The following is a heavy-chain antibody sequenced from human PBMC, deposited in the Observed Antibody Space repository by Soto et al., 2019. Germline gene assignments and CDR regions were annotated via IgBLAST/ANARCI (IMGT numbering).Heavy chain of an antibody. V-gene: IGHV1-3*01. Sequence: QVQLVQSGAEVRKPGASVNISCWASGFKFGDNLINWVRQAPGQSLEWMGWINPDNGSTRHSQTIQGRVTISRHSSASIAYVEVTDLTSEDTAVYYCARDILSVGPRANDAFDVWGQGTMVSVSS. D-gene: IGHD2-8*02. CDR1: GFKFGDNL. CDR2: INPDNGST. CDR3: ARDILSVGPRANDAFDV. J-gene: IGHJ3*01.